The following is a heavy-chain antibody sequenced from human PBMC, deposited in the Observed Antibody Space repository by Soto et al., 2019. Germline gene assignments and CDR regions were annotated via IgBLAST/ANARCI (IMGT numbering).Heavy chain of an antibody. CDR2: IIPIFGTA. Sequence: QVQLVQSGAEVKKPGSSVKVSCKDSGGTFSSYAISCVRQAPGQGLEWMGGIIPIFGTANYAQKFQGRVTITADESTSTAYMELRSLRSDDTAVYYCARAEMNYDSSGYYSPYYFDYWGQGTLVTVSS. CDR3: ARAEMNYDSSGYYSPYYFDY. J-gene: IGHJ4*02. V-gene: IGHV1-69*01. D-gene: IGHD3-22*01. CDR1: GGTFSSYA.